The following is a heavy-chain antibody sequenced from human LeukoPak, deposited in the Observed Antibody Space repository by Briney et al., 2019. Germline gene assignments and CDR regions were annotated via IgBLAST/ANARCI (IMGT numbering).Heavy chain of an antibody. CDR1: GFTFSSYS. J-gene: IGHJ6*03. CDR3: AKDLVYTPHYMDV. Sequence: PGGSLRLSCAASGFTFSSYSMNWVRQAPGKGLEWVSSISSSSSYIYYADSVKGRFTISRDNSKNTLYLQMNSLRAEDTAVYYCAKDLVYTPHYMDVWGKGTTVTVSS. V-gene: IGHV3-21*04. D-gene: IGHD3-16*01. CDR2: ISSSSSYI.